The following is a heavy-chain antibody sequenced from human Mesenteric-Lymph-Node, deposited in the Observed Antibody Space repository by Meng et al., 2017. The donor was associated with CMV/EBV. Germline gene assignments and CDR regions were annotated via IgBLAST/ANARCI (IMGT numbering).Heavy chain of an antibody. CDR1: GGSFNSGAYH. Sequence: SETLSLTCTVSGGSFNSGAYHWSWIRQHPGKGLVWVGSLSDSGSAYHNPSLKSRVTKSADTSKNLFSLKLSSVTAADTAVYYCARASLEVYWGQGTLVTVSS. D-gene: IGHD1-1*01. CDR3: ARASLEVY. V-gene: IGHV4-31*03. CDR2: LSDSGSA. J-gene: IGHJ4*02.